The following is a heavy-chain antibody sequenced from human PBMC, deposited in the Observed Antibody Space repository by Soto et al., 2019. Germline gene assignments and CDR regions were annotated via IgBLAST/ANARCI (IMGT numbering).Heavy chain of an antibody. D-gene: IGHD3-22*01. CDR3: ALRSMAVVPEY. V-gene: IGHV4-4*02. CDR1: GTSISSTYW. J-gene: IGHJ4*02. Sequence: SSETLSLTCAVSGTSISSTYWWTWVRQSPGKGLEWIGEIYHSGSTKYNPSLKSRVTLSVDTSTNQCSLTLSSMTAADTAVYYCALRSMAVVPEYWGQGTLVTVSS. CDR2: IYHSGST.